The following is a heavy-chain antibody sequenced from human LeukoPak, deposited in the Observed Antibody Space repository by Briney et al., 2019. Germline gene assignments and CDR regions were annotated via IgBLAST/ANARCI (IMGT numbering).Heavy chain of an antibody. CDR1: GYTLTELS. D-gene: IGHD1-7*01. CDR2: FDPEDDEI. Sequence: ASVKVSCKGSGYTLTELSMHWVRQAPGKGLEWMGGFDPEDDEIIYAQRFQGRVTMTEDASTDTAYMELRSLRSEDTAVYYCATETGNFYFYSWGQGTLVTVSS. J-gene: IGHJ4*02. CDR3: ATETGNFYFYS. V-gene: IGHV1-24*01.